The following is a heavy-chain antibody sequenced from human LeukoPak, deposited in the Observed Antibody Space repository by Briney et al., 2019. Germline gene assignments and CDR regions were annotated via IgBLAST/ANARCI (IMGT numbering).Heavy chain of an antibody. J-gene: IGHJ5*02. CDR1: GFLFSSYE. CDR3: ARFDSSGPRFDP. CDR2: ISSSGSTM. V-gene: IGHV3-48*03. Sequence: GGSLRLSCAASGFLFSSYEMNWVRQAPGKGLEWVSYISSSGSTMYYADSVKGRFTISRDNAKNSLYLQMNSLRAEDTAVYYCARFDSSGPRFDPWGQGTRVTVSS. D-gene: IGHD6-19*01.